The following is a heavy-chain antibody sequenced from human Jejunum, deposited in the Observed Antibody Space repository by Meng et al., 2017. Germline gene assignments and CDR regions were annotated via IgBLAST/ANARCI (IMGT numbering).Heavy chain of an antibody. CDR2: ISGSGGST. CDR1: GFTFSSYA. V-gene: IGHV3-23*01. CDR3: AKRGYSGYDFIYYYYGMDV. D-gene: IGHD5-12*01. Sequence: GESLKISCAASGFTFSSYAMSWVRQAPGKGLEWVSAISGSGGSTYYADSVKGRFTISKDNSKNTLYLQMDSLRAEDKAVYYCAKRGYSGYDFIYYYYGMDVWGQGTTVTVSS. J-gene: IGHJ6*02.